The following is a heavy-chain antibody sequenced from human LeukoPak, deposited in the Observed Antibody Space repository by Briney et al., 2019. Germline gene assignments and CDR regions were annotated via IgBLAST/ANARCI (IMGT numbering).Heavy chain of an antibody. CDR3: ARDLSYNGGNTLGYFDS. V-gene: IGHV3-23*01. CDR2: ISGSGDST. J-gene: IGHJ4*02. D-gene: IGHD2-8*01. CDR1: GFTFSNYA. Sequence: GGSLRLSCAASGFTFSNYAMKRVRQAPGKGLEWVLVISGSGDSTYYTDSVKGRFTISRDNSKSTLYLQMNSLRAEDTAVYYCARDLSYNGGNTLGYFDSWGQGALVTVSS.